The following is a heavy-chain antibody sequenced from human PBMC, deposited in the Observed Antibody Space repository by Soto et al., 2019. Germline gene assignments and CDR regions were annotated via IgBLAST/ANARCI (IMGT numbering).Heavy chain of an antibody. Sequence: GGSLRLSCAASGFTFSSYAMHWVRQAPGKGLEWVAVISYDGSNKYYADSVKGRFTISRDNSKNTLYLQMNSLRAEDTAVYYCARDRAIVVVVAARVMDVWGQGTTVTVSS. V-gene: IGHV3-30-3*01. CDR3: ARDRAIVVVVAARVMDV. D-gene: IGHD2-15*01. CDR1: GFTFSSYA. J-gene: IGHJ6*02. CDR2: ISYDGSNK.